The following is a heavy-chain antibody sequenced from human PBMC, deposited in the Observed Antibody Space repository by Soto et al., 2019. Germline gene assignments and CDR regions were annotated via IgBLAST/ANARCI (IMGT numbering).Heavy chain of an antibody. J-gene: IGHJ4*02. CDR1: GGSISSGGYS. Sequence: QLQLRESGSGLVKPSETLSLTCAVSGGSISSGGYSWGWIRQPPGKGLEWIGHMHHSGTTHFNSSLKSRVTISVDMSRNDVSLKLTSVTAADTAVYYCARGHHVWGHYRGLYFDYWGQGALAIVSS. V-gene: IGHV4-30-2*01. D-gene: IGHD3-16*01. CDR2: MHHSGTT. CDR3: ARGHHVWGHYRGLYFDY.